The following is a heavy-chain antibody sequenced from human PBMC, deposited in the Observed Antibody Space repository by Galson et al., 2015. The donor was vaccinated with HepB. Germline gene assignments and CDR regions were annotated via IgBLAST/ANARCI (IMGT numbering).Heavy chain of an antibody. Sequence: QSGAEVKKPGESLKISCKGSGYSFTSYWIGWVRQRPGKGPEWMGIIYPGDSDTTYSPSFQGQVTISVDKSINTAYLHWSSLKASDTAMFYCARLDSSGYFYWGQGTLVTVSS. D-gene: IGHD3-22*01. J-gene: IGHJ4*02. V-gene: IGHV5-51*01. CDR2: IYPGDSDT. CDR3: ARLDSSGYFY. CDR1: GYSFTSYW.